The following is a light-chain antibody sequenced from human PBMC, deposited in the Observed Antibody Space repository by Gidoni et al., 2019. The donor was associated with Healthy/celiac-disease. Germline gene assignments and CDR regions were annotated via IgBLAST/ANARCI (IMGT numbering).Light chain of an antibody. CDR3: QAFDSGLSGPVV. J-gene: IGLJ2*01. Sequence: QSVLTQPPSVSGAPGQRVTTPCTGARSHIGAGYDVHWYQQLPGSAPKPLIFGKHNRPSRGPDRFASAKSGGSASLASPGLQAGDEADYYSQAFDSGLSGPVVGGGGTKLTGL. CDR2: GKH. V-gene: IGLV1-40*01. CDR1: RSHIGAGYD.